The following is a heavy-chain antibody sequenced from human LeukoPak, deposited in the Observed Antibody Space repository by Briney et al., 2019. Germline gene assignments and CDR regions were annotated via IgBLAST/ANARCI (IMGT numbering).Heavy chain of an antibody. J-gene: IGHJ4*02. Sequence: SVKVSCKASGGTFGSYAISWVRQAPGQGLEWMGRIIPTFGTANYAQKFQGRVTITTDESTSTAYMELSSLRSEDTAVYYCARDTPYYYDSSGPLRYWGQGTLVTVSS. CDR2: IIPTFGTA. CDR1: GGTFGSYA. V-gene: IGHV1-69*05. D-gene: IGHD3-22*01. CDR3: ARDTPYYYDSSGPLRY.